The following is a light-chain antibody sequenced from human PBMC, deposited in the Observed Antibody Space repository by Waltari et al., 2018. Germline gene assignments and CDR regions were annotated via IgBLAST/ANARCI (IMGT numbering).Light chain of an antibody. CDR2: DVT. CDR3: SSYSSSSTLL. CDR1: SRHVGGYNH. J-gene: IGLJ2*01. Sequence: QSALTQPASVSGSPGQSNTISCPGISRHVGGYNHVPCHQQHPGKAPTLMIYDVTKRPSGVSNRFSGSKSGNTASLTISGLQAEDEADYYCSSYSSSSTLLFGGGTKLTVL. V-gene: IGLV2-14*03.